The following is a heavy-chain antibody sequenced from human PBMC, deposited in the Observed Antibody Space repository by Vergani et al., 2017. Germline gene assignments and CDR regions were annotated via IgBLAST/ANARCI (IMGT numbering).Heavy chain of an antibody. V-gene: IGHV1-69*01. CDR2: IIPIFGTA. CDR3: ARSEILTGYIPSYYYYYMDV. D-gene: IGHD3-9*01. J-gene: IGHJ6*03. CDR1: GGTFSSYA. Sequence: QVQLVQSGAEVKKPGSSVKVSCKASGGTFSSYAISWVRQAPGQGLEWMGGIIPIFGTANYAQKFQGRVTITADESTSTAYMELSSLRSEDTAVYYCARSEILTGYIPSYYYYYMDVWGKGTTVTVSS.